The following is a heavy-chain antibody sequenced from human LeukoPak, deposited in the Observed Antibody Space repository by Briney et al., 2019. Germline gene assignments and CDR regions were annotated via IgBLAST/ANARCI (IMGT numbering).Heavy chain of an antibody. CDR3: ARAAGYGSSSPGLSWFDP. J-gene: IGHJ5*02. CDR1: GYTFTGYY. V-gene: IGHV1-2*02. Sequence: ASVKVSCKASGYTFTGYYMHWVRQAPGQGLEWMGWINPNSGGTNYAQKFQGRVTMTRDTSISTAYMELSRLRSDDTAVYYCARAAGYGSSSPGLSWFDPWGQGTLVTVSS. D-gene: IGHD6-6*01. CDR2: INPNSGGT.